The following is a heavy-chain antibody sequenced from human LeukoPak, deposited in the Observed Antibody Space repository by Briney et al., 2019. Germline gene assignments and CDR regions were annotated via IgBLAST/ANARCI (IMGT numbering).Heavy chain of an antibody. Sequence: SETLSLTCTVSGSSISTDYYWGWIRQPPGKGLEWIGSIYHSGSTYYNPSLKSRIAISVDTSMNQFSLKLSSVTVADTAVYYCASLDVLRSIVGLNYYYYYMDVWGKGTTVTVSS. CDR2: IYHSGST. CDR1: GSSISTDYY. D-gene: IGHD3-3*01. V-gene: IGHV4-38-2*02. J-gene: IGHJ6*03. CDR3: ASLDVLRSIVGLNYYYYYMDV.